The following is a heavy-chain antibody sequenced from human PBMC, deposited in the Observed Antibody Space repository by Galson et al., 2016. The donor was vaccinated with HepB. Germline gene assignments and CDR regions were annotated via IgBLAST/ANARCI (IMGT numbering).Heavy chain of an antibody. CDR2: ISAYNGNT. CDR3: VRSTDFWRLGY. Sequence: SCKAAGNFFTTYTFTWVRQAPGLGLEWMAWISAYNGNTHSAQRLQGRVTLTRDTFTSTAYMELRSLTFDDTAVYYCVRSTDFWRLGYWGQGTLVTVSS. V-gene: IGHV1-18*01. CDR1: GNFFTTYT. J-gene: IGHJ4*02. D-gene: IGHD3-3*01.